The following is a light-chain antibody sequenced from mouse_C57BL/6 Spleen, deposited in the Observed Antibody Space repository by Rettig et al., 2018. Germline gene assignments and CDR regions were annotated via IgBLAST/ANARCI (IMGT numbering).Light chain of an antibody. CDR1: QDINSY. J-gene: IGKJ5*01. Sequence: DIKMTQSPSSMYASLGERVTITCKASQDINSYLSWFQQKPGKSPKTLIYRANRLVDGVPSRFSGIGSGQDYSLTISSLEYEDMGIYYCLQYDEFPLTFGAGTKLELK. CDR2: RAN. CDR3: LQYDEFPLT. V-gene: IGKV14-111*01.